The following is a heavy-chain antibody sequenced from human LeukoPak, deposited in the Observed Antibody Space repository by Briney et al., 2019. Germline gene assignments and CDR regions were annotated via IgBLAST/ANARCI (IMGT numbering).Heavy chain of an antibody. D-gene: IGHD5-12*01. CDR2: INTNTGNP. CDR1: GGTFSSYA. V-gene: IGHV7-4-1*02. Sequence: ASVKVSCKASGGTFSSYAISWVRQAPGQGLEWMGWINTNTGNPTYAQGFTGRFVFSLNTSVSTAYLQISSLKAEDTAVYYCARADVRLRLYYFDYWGQGTLVTVSS. J-gene: IGHJ4*02. CDR3: ARADVRLRLYYFDY.